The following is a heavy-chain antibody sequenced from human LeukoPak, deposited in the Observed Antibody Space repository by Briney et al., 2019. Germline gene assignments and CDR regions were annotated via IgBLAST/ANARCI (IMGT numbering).Heavy chain of an antibody. Sequence: SETLSLTCAVYGGSFSGYYWSWIRQPPGRGLEWIGEINHSGSTNCNPSLKSRVTISVDTSKNQFSLKLSSVTAADTAVYYCVRVGYSSSSHEWWFDPWGQGTLVTVSS. CDR1: GGSFSGYY. J-gene: IGHJ5*02. CDR3: VRVGYSSSSHEWWFDP. CDR2: INHSGST. D-gene: IGHD6-13*01. V-gene: IGHV4-34*01.